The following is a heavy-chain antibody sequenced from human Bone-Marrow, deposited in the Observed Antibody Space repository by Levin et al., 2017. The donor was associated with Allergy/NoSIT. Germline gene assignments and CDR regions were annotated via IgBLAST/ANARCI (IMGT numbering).Heavy chain of an antibody. CDR2: IYYSGST. J-gene: IGHJ3*02. CDR3: ARTYYDFWSGYSGDAFDI. V-gene: IGHV4-59*01. Sequence: SETLSLTCTVSGGSISSYYWSWIRQPPGKGLEWIGYIYYSGSTNYNPSLKSRVTISVDTSKNQFSLKLSSVTAADTAVYYCARTYYDFWSGYSGDAFDIWGQGTMVTVSS. CDR1: GGSISSYY. D-gene: IGHD3-3*01.